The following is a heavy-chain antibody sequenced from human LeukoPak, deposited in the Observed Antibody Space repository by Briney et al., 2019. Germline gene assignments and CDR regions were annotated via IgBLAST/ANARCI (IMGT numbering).Heavy chain of an antibody. CDR2: IYYSGST. V-gene: IGHV4-59*01. CDR1: GGSISSYY. D-gene: IGHD3-3*01. Sequence: SETLSLTCTVSGGSISSYYWSWIRQPPGKGLEWIGYIYYSGSTNYNPSLKSRVTISVDTSNNQFSLQLSCVTAGVTAVYYCARGRRGYPIVYWGQGTLVSVS. J-gene: IGHJ4*02. CDR3: ARGRRGYPIVY.